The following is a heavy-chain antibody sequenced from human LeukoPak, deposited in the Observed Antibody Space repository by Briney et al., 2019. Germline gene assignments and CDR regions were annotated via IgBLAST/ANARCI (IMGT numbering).Heavy chain of an antibody. V-gene: IGHV3-33*01. Sequence: GRSLRLSCAASGLTFSSYGMHWVRQAPGKGLEWVAVIWYDGSNKYNADSVKGRFTISRDNSKNTLYLQMNSLRAEDTAVYYCARRESPHYYGSGSYSLAYYYYYGMDVWGQGTTVTVSS. CDR1: GLTFSSYG. CDR2: IWYDGSNK. CDR3: ARRESPHYYGSGSYSLAYYYYYGMDV. D-gene: IGHD3-10*01. J-gene: IGHJ6*02.